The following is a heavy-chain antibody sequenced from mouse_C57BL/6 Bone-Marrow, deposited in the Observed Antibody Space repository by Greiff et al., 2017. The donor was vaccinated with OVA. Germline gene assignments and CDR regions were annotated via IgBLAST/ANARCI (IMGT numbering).Heavy chain of an antibody. CDR3: ARGSPPHWYFDV. J-gene: IGHJ1*03. D-gene: IGHD1-1*01. Sequence: VQLQQSGPVLVKPGASVKMSCKASGYTFTDYYMNWVKQSHGKSLEWIGVINPYNGGTSYNQKFKGKATLTVDKSSSTAYMELNSLTSEDSAVYYCARGSPPHWYFDVWGTGTTVTVSS. CDR1: GYTFTDYY. CDR2: INPYNGGT. V-gene: IGHV1-19*01.